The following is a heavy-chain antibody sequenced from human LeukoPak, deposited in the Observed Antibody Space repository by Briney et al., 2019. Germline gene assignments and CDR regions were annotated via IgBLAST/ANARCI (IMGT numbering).Heavy chain of an antibody. CDR3: AKHNIDY. J-gene: IGHJ4*02. V-gene: IGHV3-23*01. Sequence: GSLRLSCVASGITFSNYAVSWVRQAPEKGLDWVSVISGSAHKIRYADSVKGRFTISRDNSENIVYLQMNNLRVEDTAVYYCAKHNIDYWGQGTLVTVSS. CDR2: ISGSAHKI. D-gene: IGHD1-1*01. CDR1: GITFSNYA.